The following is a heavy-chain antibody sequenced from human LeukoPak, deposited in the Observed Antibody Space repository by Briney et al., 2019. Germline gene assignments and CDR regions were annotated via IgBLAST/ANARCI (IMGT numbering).Heavy chain of an antibody. J-gene: IGHJ4*02. V-gene: IGHV1-46*01. CDR1: GYTFTSYY. CDR3: ATRTIVDYGDLTFDY. D-gene: IGHD4-17*01. CDR2: INPSGGST. Sequence: GASVKVSCKASGYTFTSYYMHWVRQAPGQGLEWMGIINPSGGSTSYAQKFQGRVTITRDMSTSTVYMELSRLRSDDTAVYYCATRTIVDYGDLTFDYWGQGTLVTVSS.